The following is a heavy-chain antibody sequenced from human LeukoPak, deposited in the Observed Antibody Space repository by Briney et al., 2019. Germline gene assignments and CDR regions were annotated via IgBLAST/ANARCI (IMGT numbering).Heavy chain of an antibody. CDR1: GGSISSSSYY. V-gene: IGHV4-39*07. CDR2: INHSGST. CDR3: ARARGNMVRGVNRYYYYYMDV. D-gene: IGHD3-10*01. J-gene: IGHJ6*03. Sequence: SETLSLTCTVSGGSISSSSYYWGWIRQPPGKGLEWIGEINHSGSTNYNPSLKSRVTISVDTSKNQFSLKLSSVTAADTAVYYCARARGNMVRGVNRYYYYYMDVWGKGTTVTVSS.